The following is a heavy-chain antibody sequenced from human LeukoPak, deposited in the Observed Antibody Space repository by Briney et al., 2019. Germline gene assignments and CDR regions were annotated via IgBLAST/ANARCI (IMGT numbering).Heavy chain of an antibody. J-gene: IGHJ5*02. CDR1: GGSFSGYY. D-gene: IGHD6-19*01. Sequence: SETLSLTCAVYGGSFSGYYWSWIRQPPGKGLEWIGEINHSGSTNYNPSLKSRVTISVDTSKNQFSLKLSSVTAADTAVYYCARDPSSGWYLKGWFDPWGQGTLVTVSS. V-gene: IGHV4-34*01. CDR3: ARDPSSGWYLKGWFDP. CDR2: INHSGST.